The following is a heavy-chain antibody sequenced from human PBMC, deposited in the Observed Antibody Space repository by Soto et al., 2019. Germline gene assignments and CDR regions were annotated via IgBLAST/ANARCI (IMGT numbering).Heavy chain of an antibody. CDR1: GGSISSSSYY. CDR2: IYYSGST. V-gene: IGHV4-39*01. J-gene: IGHJ5*02. Sequence: SETLSLTCTVSGGSISSSSYYWGWIRQPPGKGLEWIGSIYYSGSTYYNPSLKSRVTISVDTSKNQFSLKLSSVTAADTAVYYCARPDLSSSWYPSWFDPWGQGTLVTVSS. CDR3: ARPDLSSSWYPSWFDP. D-gene: IGHD6-13*01.